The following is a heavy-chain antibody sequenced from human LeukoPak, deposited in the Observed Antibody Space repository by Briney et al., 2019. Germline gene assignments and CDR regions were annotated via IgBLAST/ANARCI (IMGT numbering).Heavy chain of an antibody. CDR1: GFTFSSYG. D-gene: IGHD2-2*01. CDR3: ATKPTYCSSTSCYYYYGMDV. V-gene: IGHV3-30*03. CDR2: ISNDGSKK. J-gene: IGHJ6*02. Sequence: GGSLRLSCAASGFTFSSYGMHWVRQAPGKGLDWVAVISNDGSKKYYADSVKGRFTISRDNSKNTLYLQMNSLRAEDTAVYYCATKPTYCSSTSCYYYYGMDVWGQGTTVTVSS.